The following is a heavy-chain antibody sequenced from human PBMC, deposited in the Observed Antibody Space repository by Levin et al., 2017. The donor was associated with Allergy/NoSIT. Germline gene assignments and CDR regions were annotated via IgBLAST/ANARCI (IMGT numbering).Heavy chain of an antibody. CDR1: GFTVSSNY. Sequence: GESLKISCAASGFTVSSNYMSWVRQAPGKGLEWVSVLYSGGNTYYADSVKGRFTISRDNSKNTVYLQMNSLRAEDTAVYYCASYPSGSHVNHWGQGTLVTVSS. J-gene: IGHJ5*02. CDR2: LYSGGNT. V-gene: IGHV3-53*01. CDR3: ASYPSGSHVNH. D-gene: IGHD1-26*01.